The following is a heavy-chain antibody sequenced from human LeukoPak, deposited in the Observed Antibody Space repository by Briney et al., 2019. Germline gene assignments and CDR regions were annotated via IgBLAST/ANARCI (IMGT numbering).Heavy chain of an antibody. J-gene: IGHJ5*02. Sequence: ASETLSLTCAVYGGSFSGYYWSWIRQPPGKGLEWIGEINHSGSTNYNPSLKSRVTISVDTSKNQFSLKLSSVTAADTAVYYCAVGSGSSMGNWFDPWGQGTLVTVSS. CDR1: GGSFSGYY. CDR2: INHSGST. V-gene: IGHV4-34*01. D-gene: IGHD3-10*01. CDR3: AVGSGSSMGNWFDP.